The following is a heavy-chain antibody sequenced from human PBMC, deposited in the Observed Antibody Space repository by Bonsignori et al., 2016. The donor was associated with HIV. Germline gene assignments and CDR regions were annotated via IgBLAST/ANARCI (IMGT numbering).Heavy chain of an antibody. V-gene: IGHV4-59*01. D-gene: IGHD3-3*01. J-gene: IGHJ5*02. Sequence: QVQLQESGPGLVKPSETLSLTCTVSGGSISTYYWSWIRQSPGKGLEWIGYIHYHGNSDYNPSLRSRVTISLDTPKNQFSLKLTSVTAADTAVYYCARGTNDFWSGYYYWFDPWGQGTLVTVSS. CDR1: GGSISTYY. CDR3: ARGTNDFWSGYYYWFDP. CDR2: IHYHGNS.